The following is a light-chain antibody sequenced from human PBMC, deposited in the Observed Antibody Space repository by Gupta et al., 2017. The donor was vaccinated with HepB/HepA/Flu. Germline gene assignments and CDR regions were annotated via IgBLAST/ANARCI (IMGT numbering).Light chain of an antibody. Sequence: SSELTQDPAVFVALGQPVRITCQGDSLRSYYASWYQQKPGQAPVLVIYGKNNRPSGIPDRFSGSSSGNTASLTITGAQAEDEADYYCNSRDSSGNHHWVFGGGTKLTVL. V-gene: IGLV3-19*01. CDR3: NSRDSSGNHHWV. J-gene: IGLJ3*02. CDR2: GKN. CDR1: SLRSYY.